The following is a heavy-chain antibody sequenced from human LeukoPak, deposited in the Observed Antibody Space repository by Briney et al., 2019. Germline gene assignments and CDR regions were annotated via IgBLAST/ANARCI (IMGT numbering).Heavy chain of an antibody. V-gene: IGHV4-31*03. J-gene: IGHJ4*02. CDR2: IYYSGST. CDR1: GASISSGGYY. Sequence: PSQTLSLTCTVSGASISSGGYYWSWIRQHPGKGLEWIGYIYYSGSTYYNPSLKSRVTISVDTSKNQFSLKMNSVTAADTAVYYCASRVTGLGRVDYWGQGTLVTVSS. D-gene: IGHD3-16*01. CDR3: ASRVTGLGRVDY.